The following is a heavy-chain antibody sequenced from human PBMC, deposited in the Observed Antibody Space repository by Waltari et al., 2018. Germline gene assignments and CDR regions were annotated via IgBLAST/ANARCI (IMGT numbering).Heavy chain of an antibody. Sequence: QVQLQQWGAGLLKPSETLSLTCAVYGGSFSGYYWSWIRQPPGKGLEWIGEINHSGSTNYNPSLKSRVTISVDTSKNQFSLKLSSVTAADTAVYYCASSSYYDSSVDPPYYYYYMDVWGKGTTVTASS. CDR1: GGSFSGYY. CDR3: ASSSYYDSSVDPPYYYYYMDV. J-gene: IGHJ6*03. V-gene: IGHV4-34*01. CDR2: INHSGST. D-gene: IGHD3-22*01.